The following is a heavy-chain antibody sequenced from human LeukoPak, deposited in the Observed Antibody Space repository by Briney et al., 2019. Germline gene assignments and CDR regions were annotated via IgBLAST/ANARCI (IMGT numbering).Heavy chain of an antibody. CDR1: GFTFSSYA. V-gene: IGHV3-23*01. CDR3: AKDTLGYPGRGSFDY. J-gene: IGHJ4*02. Sequence: GGSLRLSCAASGFTFSSYAMSWVRQAPGKGLEWVSVLSSSGGSTYYADSVRGRFTISRDNSKNTLYLQMNSLRAEDTAVYYCAKDTLGYPGRGSFDYWGQGTLVTVSS. CDR2: LSSSGGST. D-gene: IGHD5-12*01.